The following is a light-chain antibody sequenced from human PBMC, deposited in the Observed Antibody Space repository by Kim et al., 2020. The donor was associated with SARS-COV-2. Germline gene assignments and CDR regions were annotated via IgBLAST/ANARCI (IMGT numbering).Light chain of an antibody. CDR1: SNNVGNQG. CDR3: SAWDSNLSAWI. V-gene: IGLV10-54*01. J-gene: IGLJ2*01. Sequence: LTQPPSVSKGLRQTATLTCTGDSNNVGNQGATWLQHHQGHPPKLLSYRNNSRPSGISERLSASRSGNTASLTIRGLQPEDEADYYCSAWDSNLSAWIFGGGTQLTVL. CDR2: RNN.